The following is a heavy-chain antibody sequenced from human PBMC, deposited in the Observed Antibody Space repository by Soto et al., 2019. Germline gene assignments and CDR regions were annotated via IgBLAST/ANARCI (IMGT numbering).Heavy chain of an antibody. CDR1: GFTFSNYA. CDR2: IRGGGSRT. D-gene: IGHD3-9*01. V-gene: IGHV3-23*01. CDR3: AIDYDILAGSAH. Sequence: EVQLLESGGGLIQPGGSLRLSCAASGFTFSNYAMSWVRQAPGKGLEWVSGIRGGGSRTYYADSVKGRFTISRDNSKKTTFLQMNSLRVKTAPIFYCAIDYDILAGSAHWGPGTRVT. J-gene: IGHJ1*01.